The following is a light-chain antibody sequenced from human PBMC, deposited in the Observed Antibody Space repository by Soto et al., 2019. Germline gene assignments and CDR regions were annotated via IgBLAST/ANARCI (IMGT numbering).Light chain of an antibody. V-gene: IGLV2-14*03. Sequence: QSALTQPASVSGSPGQSITISCTGSSNDVGAFNYVSWYRHSPGEAPKVLIRGVSIRPSGVSIRFSASKSVNTASLTISGLQAEDEALYYCSSYTTSNTWVFGGGTKLTVL. CDR1: SNDVGAFNY. CDR3: SSYTTSNTWV. CDR2: GVS. J-gene: IGLJ3*02.